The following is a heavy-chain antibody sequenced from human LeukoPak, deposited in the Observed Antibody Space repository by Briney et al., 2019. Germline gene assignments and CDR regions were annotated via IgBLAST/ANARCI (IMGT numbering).Heavy chain of an antibody. D-gene: IGHD4-17*01. J-gene: IGHJ4*02. Sequence: GASVKVSCKASGYTFTRYGIRLVRQAPPQGLEWMGWISAYNGNTNYAQKLQGRVTMTTDTSTSTAYMELRSLRSDDTAVYYCARSYYGDPLLDYWGQGTLVTVSS. CDR3: ARSYYGDPLLDY. V-gene: IGHV1-18*01. CDR1: GYTFTRYG. CDR2: ISAYNGNT.